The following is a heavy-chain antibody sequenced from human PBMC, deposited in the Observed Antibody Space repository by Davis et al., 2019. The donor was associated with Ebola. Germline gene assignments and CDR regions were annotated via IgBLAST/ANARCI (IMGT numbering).Heavy chain of an antibody. D-gene: IGHD4-17*01. J-gene: IGHJ2*01. CDR1: GGSFSSYY. Sequence: SETLSLTCAVYGGSFSSYYWGWIRQPPGKGLEWIGSIYYSGSTYYNPSLKSRVTISVDTSKNQFSPKLSSVTAADTAVYYCARRTYYYDYGDYGGWYFDLWGRGTLVTVSS. CDR2: IYYSGST. CDR3: ARRTYYYDYGDYGGWYFDL. V-gene: IGHV4-39*07.